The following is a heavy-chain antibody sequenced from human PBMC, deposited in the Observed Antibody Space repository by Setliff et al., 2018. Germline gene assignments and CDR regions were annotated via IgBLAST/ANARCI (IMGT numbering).Heavy chain of an antibody. CDR2: IWDDGGNK. V-gene: IGHV3-33*08. J-gene: IGHJ4*02. Sequence: GGSLRLSCAASGFTFSTYRMHWVRQAPGKGLEWVAVIWDDGGNKYHADSVKGRFTISRDNSKNTLYLQMNSLRPEDTAVYYCARTCSGSGCYAGLESWGQGTSVTVS. CDR3: ARTCSGSGCYAGLES. D-gene: IGHD2-15*01. CDR1: GFTFSTYR.